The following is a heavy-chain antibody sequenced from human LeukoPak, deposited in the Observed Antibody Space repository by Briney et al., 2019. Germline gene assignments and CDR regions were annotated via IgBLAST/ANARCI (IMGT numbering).Heavy chain of an antibody. CDR1: GFTFSSYS. CDR3: ARGLPIVVVVAATAAFDI. J-gene: IGHJ3*02. CDR2: ISSSSSYI. Sequence: GGSLRLSCAASGFTFSSYSMNWVRQAPGKGLEWVSSISSSSSYIYYADSVKGRFTISRDNAKNSLYLQMNSLRAEDTAVYYCARGLPIVVVVAATAAFDIWGQGTMVTVSS. V-gene: IGHV3-21*01. D-gene: IGHD2-15*01.